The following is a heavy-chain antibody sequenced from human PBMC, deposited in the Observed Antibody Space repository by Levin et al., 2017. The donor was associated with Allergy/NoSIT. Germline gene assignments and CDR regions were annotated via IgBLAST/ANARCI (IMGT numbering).Heavy chain of an antibody. Sequence: PSETLSLTCTVSGGFLTSYHWSWIRQPPGKGLEWIGYVFYSGSTNYNPSLKSRVTISVDTSKNQFSLRLSSVTAADTAVYYCARARSISTTGPPYHYYYGMDVWGQGTTVTVSS. CDR1: GGFLTSYH. D-gene: IGHD1-1*01. V-gene: IGHV4-59*01. J-gene: IGHJ6*02. CDR3: ARARSISTTGPPYHYYYGMDV. CDR2: VFYSGST.